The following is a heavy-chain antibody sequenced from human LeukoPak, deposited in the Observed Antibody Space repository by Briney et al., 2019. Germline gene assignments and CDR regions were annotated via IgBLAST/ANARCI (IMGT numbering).Heavy chain of an antibody. V-gene: IGHV4-59*01. Sequence: PSETLSLTCIVSGVSISTYYGSWVRQPPGKGLEWIGDIYDSGSTNYNPSLKSRVTISEDTSKSQFSLKLRSVTAADTAVYYCARVVGCYCSSTSCYIDYWGKGTLVTVSS. CDR3: ARVVGCYCSSTSCYIDY. J-gene: IGHJ4*02. CDR1: GVSISTYY. D-gene: IGHD2-2*02. CDR2: IYDSGST.